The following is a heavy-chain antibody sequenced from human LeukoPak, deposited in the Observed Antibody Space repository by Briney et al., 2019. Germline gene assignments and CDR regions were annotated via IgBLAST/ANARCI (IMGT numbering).Heavy chain of an antibody. Sequence: GGSLRLSCAASGFTFSSYAMSWVRQAPGKGLEWVSGITYDGINTYYAASVKGRFTISRDNSKRTVYLEMTSLRADDTGVYYCAKDGAQYSSGPECDPRGQGTLVSVSP. CDR2: ITYDGINT. V-gene: IGHV3-23*01. CDR3: AKDGAQYSSGPECDP. CDR1: GFTFSSYA. D-gene: IGHD6-19*01. J-gene: IGHJ5*02.